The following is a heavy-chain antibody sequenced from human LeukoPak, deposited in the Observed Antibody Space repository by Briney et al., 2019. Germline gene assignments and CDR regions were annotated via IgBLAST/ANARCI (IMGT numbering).Heavy chain of an antibody. J-gene: IGHJ4*02. Sequence: GGSLRLSCAASGFTFSSFGMTWVRQAPGKGLEWVSAITRSGGSTYYRDSVKGRFTISRDNAKNTLYLQMNSLRVEDTAVYYCVCLGLGGLSLDWGQGTLVTVSS. D-gene: IGHD3-16*01. CDR3: VCLGLGGLSLD. CDR1: GFTFSSFG. V-gene: IGHV3-23*01. CDR2: ITRSGGST.